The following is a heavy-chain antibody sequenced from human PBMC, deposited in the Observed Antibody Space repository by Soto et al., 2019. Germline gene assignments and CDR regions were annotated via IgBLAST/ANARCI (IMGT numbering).Heavy chain of an antibody. Sequence: QITLKESGPTLVKPTQTLTLTCTFSGFSLSSTRVAVGWIRQPPGKALEWLALIYWDDDKRYSPFLKSRLTNTNDPSKNQVVLTMTNMDPVDTATYYCAHSVVAGLGYYFDYWGQGTLVTVSS. CDR1: GFSLSSTRVA. J-gene: IGHJ4*02. V-gene: IGHV2-5*02. CDR3: AHSVVAGLGYYFDY. D-gene: IGHD6-19*01. CDR2: IYWDDDK.